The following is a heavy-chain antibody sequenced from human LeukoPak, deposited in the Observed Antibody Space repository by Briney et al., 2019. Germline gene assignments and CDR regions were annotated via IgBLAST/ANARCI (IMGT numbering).Heavy chain of an antibody. J-gene: IGHJ4*02. CDR1: GLTFSSYS. Sequence: GGSLRLSCAASGLTFSSYSMNWVRQAPGKGLEWVSSISSSSSYIYYADSVKGRFTISRDNAKNSLYLQMNSLRAEDTAVYYCARAESSGWYHEFDYWGQGTLVTVSS. V-gene: IGHV3-21*01. D-gene: IGHD6-19*01. CDR2: ISSSSSYI. CDR3: ARAESSGWYHEFDY.